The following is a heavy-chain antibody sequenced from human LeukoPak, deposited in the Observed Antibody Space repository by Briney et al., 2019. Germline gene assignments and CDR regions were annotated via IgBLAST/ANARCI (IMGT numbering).Heavy chain of an antibody. CDR3: ARSPPRPFIAAAGTGYYFDY. V-gene: IGHV4-59*08. J-gene: IGHJ4*02. CDR2: IYYSGST. Sequence: SDTLSLTCTVSGGPISSYYWSWIRQPPGKALEWFGYIYYSGSTNYNPSLKSRVTISVDTSKSQFSLKLSSVTAADTAVYYCARSPPRPFIAAAGTGYYFDYWGQGTLVTVSS. CDR1: GGPISSYY. D-gene: IGHD6-13*01.